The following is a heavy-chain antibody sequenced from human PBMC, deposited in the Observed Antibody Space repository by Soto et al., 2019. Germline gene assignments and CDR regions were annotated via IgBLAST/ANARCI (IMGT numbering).Heavy chain of an antibody. CDR1: GFTFTSYA. Sequence: GGSLRLSCAASGFTFTSYAMNWVRQAPGKGLEWVAAISGSGVNTFYADSVKGRFTISRDNSRDTLYLKMNSLRAEDTAVYYCAKPGYCGADCQQPDFDYWGQGTLVTVSS. CDR2: ISGSGVNT. V-gene: IGHV3-23*01. D-gene: IGHD2-21*02. J-gene: IGHJ4*02. CDR3: AKPGYCGADCQQPDFDY.